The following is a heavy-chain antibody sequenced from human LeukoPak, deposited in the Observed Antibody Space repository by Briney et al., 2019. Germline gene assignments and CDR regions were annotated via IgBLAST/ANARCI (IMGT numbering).Heavy chain of an antibody. D-gene: IGHD2-8*01. V-gene: IGHV1-69*06. CDR3: ARDSGAVPYCPNAVCSLGY. J-gene: IGHJ4*02. Sequence: SVKVSCKASGGTFSNYAFSWVRQAPGQGLEWMGGIIPISGTTNYAQRFQGRVTIIADKSTNTAYMELSSLTSEDTAVYYCARDSGAVPYCPNAVCSLGYWGQGTLVTVSS. CDR2: IIPISGTT. CDR1: GGTFSNYA.